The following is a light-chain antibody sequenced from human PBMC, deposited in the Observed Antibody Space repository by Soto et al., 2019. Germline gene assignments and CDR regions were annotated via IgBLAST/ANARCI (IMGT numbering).Light chain of an antibody. J-gene: IGKJ3*01. Sequence: DIQMPPSPSSLSSAVGDRITITCRASPGISNYLAWYQQKPGKVPKLLIYAAYTLQSGVPSRFSGSGSGTDFTLTISSLQPEDVAKYYCQKYNSAPRAFGPGTKVDIK. CDR2: AAY. V-gene: IGKV1-27*01. CDR3: QKYNSAPRA. CDR1: PGISNY.